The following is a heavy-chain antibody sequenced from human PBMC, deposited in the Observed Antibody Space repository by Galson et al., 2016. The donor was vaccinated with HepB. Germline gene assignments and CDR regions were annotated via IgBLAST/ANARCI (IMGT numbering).Heavy chain of an antibody. CDR3: ARDQSIVEEPDAMKAAARPNTIAAPGYGMDV. CDR1: GASISSSAW. V-gene: IGHV4-4*02. Sequence: SETLSLTCAVSGASISSSAWRSWLRPSPGEVLEWIGKISHSGSTYYNPSLKSRVIISVDKSKNQFSLKLSSVTAADTAIYYCARDQSIVEEPDAMKAAARPNTIAAPGYGMDVWGQGTPVTVSS. J-gene: IGHJ6*02. D-gene: IGHD2-2*01. CDR2: ISHSGST.